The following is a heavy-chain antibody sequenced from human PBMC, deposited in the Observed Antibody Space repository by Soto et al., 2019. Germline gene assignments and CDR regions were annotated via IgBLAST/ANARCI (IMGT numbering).Heavy chain of an antibody. V-gene: IGHV3-53*02. D-gene: IGHD3-10*01. J-gene: IGHJ4*02. CDR3: ARGFLVRGVMSYFDY. CDR1: GFSVTAHY. CDR2: IYAGGGT. Sequence: DVQLVESGGGLIHPGGSLRLSCAASGFSVTAHYMTWVRQAPGKGLDWVSIIYAGGGTYYAESVKGRFTVSRDTSKNTMDLQMDGLRVEDSAVYFCARGFLVRGVMSYFDYWGPGISVAVSS.